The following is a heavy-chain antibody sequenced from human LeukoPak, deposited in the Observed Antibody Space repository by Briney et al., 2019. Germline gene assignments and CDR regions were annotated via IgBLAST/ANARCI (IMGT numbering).Heavy chain of an antibody. CDR2: MNPNSGNT. CDR1: GYTFTSYD. V-gene: IGHV1-8*03. Sequence: ASVTVSCKAPGYTFTSYDINWVRQATGQGLEWMGWMNPNSGNTGYAQKFQGRVTITRNTSMSTAYMELSSLRSEDTAVYYCARGGTVRPRHNWFDPWGQGTLVTVSS. CDR3: ARGGTVRPRHNWFDP. D-gene: IGHD4-11*01. J-gene: IGHJ5*02.